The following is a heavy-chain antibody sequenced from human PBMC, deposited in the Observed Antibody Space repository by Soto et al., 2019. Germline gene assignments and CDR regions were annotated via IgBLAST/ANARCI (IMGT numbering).Heavy chain of an antibody. Sequence: SVKVSCKASGGTFSSYTISWVRQAPGQGLEWMGRIIPILGIANYAQKFQGRVTITADKSTSTAYMELSSLRSEDTAVYYCARDWDFYDSSGYYFGDAFDIWGQGTMVTVSS. J-gene: IGHJ3*02. V-gene: IGHV1-69*04. CDR1: GGTFSSYT. D-gene: IGHD3-22*01. CDR3: ARDWDFYDSSGYYFGDAFDI. CDR2: IIPILGIA.